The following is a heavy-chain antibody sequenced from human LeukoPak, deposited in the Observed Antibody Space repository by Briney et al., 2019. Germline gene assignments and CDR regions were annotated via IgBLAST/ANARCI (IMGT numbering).Heavy chain of an antibody. Sequence: ASVKVSCKASGYTFTGYYMHWVRQAPGQGLEWMGRINPNSGGTNYAQKFQGRVTMTRDTSSSTAYMELSRLRSDDTAVYYCARPYCGGDCNFDYWGQGTLATVSS. J-gene: IGHJ4*02. V-gene: IGHV1-2*06. CDR3: ARPYCGGDCNFDY. CDR2: INPNSGGT. D-gene: IGHD2-21*02. CDR1: GYTFTGYY.